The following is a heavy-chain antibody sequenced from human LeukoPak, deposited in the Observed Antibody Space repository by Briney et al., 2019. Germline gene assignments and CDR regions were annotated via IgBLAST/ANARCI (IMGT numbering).Heavy chain of an antibody. J-gene: IGHJ6*02. CDR1: GYIFTGYY. CDR3: ARVPKGSLYYGMDV. Sequence: ASVKVSCKASGYIFTGYYMHWVRQAPGQGLEWMGWINPNSGGTNYAQKFQGWVTMTRDTSISTAYMELSRLRSDDTAVYYCARVPKGSLYYGMDVWGQGTTVTVSS. D-gene: IGHD2-2*01. V-gene: IGHV1-2*04. CDR2: INPNSGGT.